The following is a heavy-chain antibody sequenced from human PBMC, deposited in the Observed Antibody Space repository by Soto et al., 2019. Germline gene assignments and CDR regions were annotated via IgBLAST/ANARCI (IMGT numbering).Heavy chain of an antibody. D-gene: IGHD1-26*01. J-gene: IGHJ6*02. Sequence: GGSLRLSCAASGFTFSSYDMHWVRQATGKGLEWVSAIGTAGDTYYPGSVKGRFTISRENAKNSLYLQMNSLRAEDTAVYYCARDKGRGIVVETHYGMDVWGQGTTVTVSS. V-gene: IGHV3-13*01. CDR2: IGTAGDT. CDR1: GFTFSSYD. CDR3: ARDKGRGIVVETHYGMDV.